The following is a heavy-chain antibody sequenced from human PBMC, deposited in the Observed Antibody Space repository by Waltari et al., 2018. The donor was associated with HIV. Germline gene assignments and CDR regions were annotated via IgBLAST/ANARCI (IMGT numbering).Heavy chain of an antibody. Sequence: QVQLQQWGAGLLKPSETLSLTCAVYGGSFSGYYWSWIRQPPGKGLEWSGEINHSGSTNYNPSLKSRVTISVDTSKNQFSLKLSSVTAADTAVYYCARLERRYCSGGSCYKGSYYYYGMDVWGQGTTVTVSS. CDR3: ARLERRYCSGGSCYKGSYYYYGMDV. J-gene: IGHJ6*02. CDR2: INHSGST. D-gene: IGHD2-15*01. V-gene: IGHV4-34*01. CDR1: GGSFSGYY.